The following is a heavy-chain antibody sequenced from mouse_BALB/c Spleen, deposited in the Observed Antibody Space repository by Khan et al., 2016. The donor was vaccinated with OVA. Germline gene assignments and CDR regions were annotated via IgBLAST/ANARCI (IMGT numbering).Heavy chain of an antibody. J-gene: IGHJ2*01. V-gene: IGHV3-8*02. CDR3: ARWNYRYDGYIDY. D-gene: IGHD2-14*01. CDR2: ISSSDST. CDR1: GDSITSGY. Sequence: EVQLQESGPCLVKPSQTLSLTCSVTGDSITSGYWNWIRKFPGNKLEYMGYISSSDSTFYNPSLKSRISITRDTSKNQYYLQLNSVTTEDTATYYCARWNYRYDGYIDYWGQGTTLTVSS.